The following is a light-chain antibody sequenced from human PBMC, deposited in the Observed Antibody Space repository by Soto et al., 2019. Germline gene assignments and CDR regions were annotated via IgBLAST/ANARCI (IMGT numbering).Light chain of an antibody. CDR3: AACDDRLSGYV. V-gene: IGLV1-47*01. CDR2: KNN. Sequence: QSVLTQPPSSSVTPGQRVTISCSGSSSNSGSNYVYWDQQLQGTAPKLLIYKNNQRPSGVPDRFTGSKSGTSAYLPISGLQTEDEADYYCAACDDRLSGYVFGTGTQLTVL. J-gene: IGLJ1*01. CDR1: SSNSGSNY.